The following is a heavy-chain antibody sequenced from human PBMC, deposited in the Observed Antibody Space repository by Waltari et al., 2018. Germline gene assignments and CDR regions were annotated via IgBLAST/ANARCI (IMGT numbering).Heavy chain of an antibody. Sequence: QLQFQESGPGLVKPSGTLSLTCTVSGDSMTSTDCWSWVRQPPRKGLEWVGQVRGDGKTNYNPSFAGRVAVSLDTSINQFSLRVTSATAADTAVYYCARDRGRGLYLDSWGQGTLVTVSP. CDR2: VRGDGKT. V-gene: IGHV4-4*02. D-gene: IGHD2-15*01. CDR3: ARDRGRGLYLDS. J-gene: IGHJ4*02. CDR1: GDSMTSTDC.